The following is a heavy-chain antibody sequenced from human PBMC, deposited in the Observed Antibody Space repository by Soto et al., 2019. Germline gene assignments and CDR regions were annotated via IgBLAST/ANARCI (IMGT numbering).Heavy chain of an antibody. D-gene: IGHD6-19*01. Sequence: QVQLQESGPGLVKPSETLSLTCTVSGGSISSYYWSWIRQPPGKGLEWIGYIYYSGSTNYNPSLKRRVPISVDTSKHPFSLKLSSVTAAATAVYYCARHGAYSSGWYSPSDPFDYWGQGTLVTVSS. CDR1: GGSISSYY. CDR2: IYYSGST. J-gene: IGHJ4*02. V-gene: IGHV4-59*08. CDR3: ARHGAYSSGWYSPSDPFDY.